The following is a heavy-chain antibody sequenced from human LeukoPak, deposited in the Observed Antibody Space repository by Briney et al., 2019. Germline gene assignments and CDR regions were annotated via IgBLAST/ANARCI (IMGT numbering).Heavy chain of an antibody. V-gene: IGHV4-61*02. CDR2: IYTSGST. J-gene: IGHJ6*02. D-gene: IGHD3-16*02. Sequence: SQTLSLTCTVSGGSISSGSYYWSWIRQPAGKGLEWIGRIYTSGSTNYNPSLKSRVTISVDTSKNQFSLKLSSVTAADTAVYYCASLYQAANYYYYGMDVWGQGTTVTVSS. CDR3: ASLYQAANYYYYGMDV. CDR1: GGSISSGSYY.